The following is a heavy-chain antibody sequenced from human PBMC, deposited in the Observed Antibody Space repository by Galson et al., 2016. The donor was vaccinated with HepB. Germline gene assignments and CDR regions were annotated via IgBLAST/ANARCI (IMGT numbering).Heavy chain of an antibody. CDR3: ARGNYDSPGYFFDNWFDP. CDR2: IWYDGSRT. Sequence: SLRLSCAVSGFTFSNYGMYWVRQAPGKGLEWVANIWYDGSRTYYADSVKGRFTISRDNSKSTVFLQMNSLRGEDTAGYYCARGNYDSPGYFFDNWFDPWGQGTLVTVSS. CDR1: GFTFSNYG. V-gene: IGHV3-33*07. D-gene: IGHD3-22*01. J-gene: IGHJ5*02.